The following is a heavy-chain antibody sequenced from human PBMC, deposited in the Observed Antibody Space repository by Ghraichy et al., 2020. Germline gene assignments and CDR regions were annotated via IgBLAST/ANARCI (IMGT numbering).Heavy chain of an antibody. J-gene: IGHJ4*02. D-gene: IGHD2-15*01. CDR2: INSEESRT. Sequence: GSLRLSCAASGFTFSRYWMHWVRQVPGKGLVWVSSINSEESRTTYADSVKGRFTISGDNAKNTLYLQMNSLRPEDTAVYYCVRDLEGSFDYWGQGTLVTVSS. CDR3: VRDLEGSFDY. V-gene: IGHV3-74*01. CDR1: GFTFSRYW.